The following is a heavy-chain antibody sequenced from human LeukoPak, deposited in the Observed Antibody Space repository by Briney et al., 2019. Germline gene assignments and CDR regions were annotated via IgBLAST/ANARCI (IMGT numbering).Heavy chain of an antibody. CDR3: ARANYYDSRGNYGMDV. D-gene: IGHD3-22*01. CDR1: GGSISSYY. V-gene: IGHV4-59*12. CDR2: IYHSGST. J-gene: IGHJ6*02. Sequence: SETLSLTCTVSGGSISSYYWSWIRQPPGKGLEWIGEIYHSGSTNYNPSLKSRVTISVDKSKNQFSLKLSSVTAADTAVYYCARANYYDSRGNYGMDVWGQGTTVTVSS.